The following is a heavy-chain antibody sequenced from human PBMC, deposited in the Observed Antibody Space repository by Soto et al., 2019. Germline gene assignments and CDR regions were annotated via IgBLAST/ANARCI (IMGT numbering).Heavy chain of an antibody. Sequence: PGGSLRLSCAASGFIFDYYAMHWVRRAPGKGLEWVSGISWNSGSIGYADSVKARFTISRDNDKKTLYLQMNSLRAEDTALYYCAKDISGRGSFYYYYGMDVWGQGTTVTVS. CDR2: ISWNSGSI. D-gene: IGHD1-26*01. CDR3: AKDISGRGSFYYYYGMDV. V-gene: IGHV3-9*01. J-gene: IGHJ6*02. CDR1: GFIFDYYA.